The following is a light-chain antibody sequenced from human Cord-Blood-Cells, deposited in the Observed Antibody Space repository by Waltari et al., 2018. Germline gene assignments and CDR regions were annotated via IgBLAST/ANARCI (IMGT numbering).Light chain of an antibody. CDR3: QQYYSTPPWT. CDR1: QSVLYSSNNKNY. V-gene: IGKV4-1*01. Sequence: IVMTQSPDSLAVSLGERATINCKSSQSVLYSSNNKNYLAWYQQKPGQLPKMLIYWAPTRESGVPYRFSGSGSVTDFTLTISSLQAEDVAVYYCQQYYSTPPWTFGQGTKVEIK. J-gene: IGKJ1*01. CDR2: WAP.